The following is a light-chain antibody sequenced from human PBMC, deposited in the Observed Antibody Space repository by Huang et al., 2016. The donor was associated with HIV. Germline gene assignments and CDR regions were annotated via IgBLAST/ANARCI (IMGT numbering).Light chain of an antibody. CDR2: AAS. CDR1: QGISNS. Sequence: DIQMTQSPSSLSASIGDRVTITCRASQGISNSLAWYQQKPGKAPKLLLYAASTLESGVPSRFSGSGSGTDYTLTISSLQPEDFAAYFCQQYFGTPTFGQGTKVEIK. J-gene: IGKJ1*01. CDR3: QQYFGTPT. V-gene: IGKV1-NL1*01.